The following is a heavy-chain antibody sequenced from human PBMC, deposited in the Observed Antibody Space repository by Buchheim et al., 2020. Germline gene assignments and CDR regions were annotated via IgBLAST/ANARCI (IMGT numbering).Heavy chain of an antibody. CDR2: FNYDGGT. D-gene: IGHD2-21*01. J-gene: IGHJ6*02. CDR1: DGSFSSFY. CDR3: ARGTGQIVYFYGMDV. V-gene: IGHV4-34*01. Sequence: QVLLQQGGARLLKPSETLSLTCDVSDGSFSSFYWTWIRQPPGKGLAWIGEFNYDGGTNYSPSLKSRVIISVDRSSNQFSLNLRSVTAADTGVYYCARGTGQIVYFYGMDVWGQGTT.